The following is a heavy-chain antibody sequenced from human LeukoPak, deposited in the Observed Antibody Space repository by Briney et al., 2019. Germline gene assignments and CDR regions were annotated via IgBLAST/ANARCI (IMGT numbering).Heavy chain of an antibody. J-gene: IGHJ1*01. CDR1: GYTLTELS. CDR3: ATVRRYCSSTSCYETYFQH. V-gene: IGHV1-24*01. Sequence: ASVTVSCKVSGYTLTELSMHWVRQAPGKGLEWMGGFDPEDGETIYAQKFQGRVTMTEDTSTDTAYMELSSLRSEDTAVYYCATVRRYCSSTSCYETYFQHWGQGTLVTVSS. CDR2: FDPEDGET. D-gene: IGHD2-2*01.